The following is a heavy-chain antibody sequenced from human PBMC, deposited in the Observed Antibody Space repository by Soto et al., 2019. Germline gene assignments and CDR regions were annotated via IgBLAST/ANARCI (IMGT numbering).Heavy chain of an antibody. V-gene: IGHV2-70*11. CDR2: IDWDDYK. CDR1: GFSLSTSEMC. J-gene: IGHJ3*02. CDR3: ARIVRKTDAFDI. Sequence: SGPTLVRPTQTLTLTCTFSGFSLSTSEMCVSWIRQPPGKALEWLARIDWDDYKNYNTSLKTRLTISKDTAKNQVVLTMTNVDPVDTATYYCARIVRKTDAFDIWGQGTVVTVSS.